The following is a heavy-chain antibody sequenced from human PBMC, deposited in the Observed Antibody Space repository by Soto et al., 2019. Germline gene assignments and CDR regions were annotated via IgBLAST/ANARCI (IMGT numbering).Heavy chain of an antibody. J-gene: IGHJ4*02. CDR3: ERAKIIAARGPDS. Sequence: QVQLQQSGAGLLKPSETLSLTCAVYGGSVSGYYWCWLRQPPGKGLEWIGEINPSGSTNYNPSLKSRVTVSVDTSKNQYSLKLSSVTAADTAVYYGERAKIIAARGPDSWGQGTLVTVSS. V-gene: IGHV4-34*01. CDR1: GGSVSGYY. D-gene: IGHD6-25*01. CDR2: INPSGST.